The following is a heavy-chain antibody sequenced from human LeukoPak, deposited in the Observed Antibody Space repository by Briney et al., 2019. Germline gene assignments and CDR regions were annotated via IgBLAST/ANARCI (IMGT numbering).Heavy chain of an antibody. CDR3: ASTIGYCSGGSCYSDITAFDI. J-gene: IGHJ3*02. CDR2: IWYDGSNK. CDR1: GLTVSSNY. V-gene: IGHV3-33*08. Sequence: GGSLRLSCTAAGLTVSSNYMSWVRQAPGKGLEWVAVIWYDGSNKYYADSVKGRFTISRDNSKNTLYLQMNSLRAEDTAVYYCASTIGYCSGGSCYSDITAFDIWGQGTMVTVSS. D-gene: IGHD2-15*01.